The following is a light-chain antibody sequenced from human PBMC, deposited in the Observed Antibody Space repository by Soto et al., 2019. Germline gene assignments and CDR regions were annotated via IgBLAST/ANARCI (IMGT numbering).Light chain of an antibody. CDR1: QTISNKF. Sequence: EIVLTQSPGTLSLSPGERATLSCSASQTISNKFLAWYQQKPGQAPRLLVYGASGRATGIPDRFSGSGSGTDFTLTISRLEPEDFAVYYCQVSGTFGQGTRLEIK. J-gene: IGKJ5*01. V-gene: IGKV3-20*01. CDR3: QVSGT. CDR2: GAS.